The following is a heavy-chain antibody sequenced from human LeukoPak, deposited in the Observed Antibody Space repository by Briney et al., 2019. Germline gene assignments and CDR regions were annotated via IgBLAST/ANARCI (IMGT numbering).Heavy chain of an antibody. D-gene: IGHD5-12*01. CDR1: GGSITNYY. Sequence: PSETLSLTCTVSGGSITNYYWSWVRHPPGKGLEWIAYIYYSGGTNYNPSLKSRVPISVDTSKTQFSLKLSSVTAADTAVYYCARGSNGYALFDYWGQGTLVTVSS. J-gene: IGHJ4*02. CDR3: ARGSNGYALFDY. V-gene: IGHV4-59*01. CDR2: IYYSGGT.